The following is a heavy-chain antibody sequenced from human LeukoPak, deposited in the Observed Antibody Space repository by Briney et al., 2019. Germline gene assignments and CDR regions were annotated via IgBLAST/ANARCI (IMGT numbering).Heavy chain of an antibody. Sequence: PGGSLRLSCAASGFTFSTYWMTWVRQAPGKGLEGVANIKQDGSEKYYVDSVKGRFTISRDNAKNSLFLQMNSLRAEDTAVYYCARDLSSGWSPIDYWGRGTLVTVSS. J-gene: IGHJ4*02. V-gene: IGHV3-7*05. D-gene: IGHD6-19*01. CDR2: IKQDGSEK. CDR3: ARDLSSGWSPIDY. CDR1: GFTFSTYW.